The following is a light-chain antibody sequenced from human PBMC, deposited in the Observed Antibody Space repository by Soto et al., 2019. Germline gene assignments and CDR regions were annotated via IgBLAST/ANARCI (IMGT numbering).Light chain of an antibody. CDR2: DAS. J-gene: IGKJ1*01. CDR3: QQYNNWPRT. V-gene: IGKV3-15*01. Sequence: EKVMTQSPATLSVSPWERATLSCRASQSVSSNLAWYQQKPGQAPRLLIYDASTRATGIPARFSGSGSGTEFTLTISSLQSEDFAVYYCQQYNNWPRTFGQGTKVDIK. CDR1: QSVSSN.